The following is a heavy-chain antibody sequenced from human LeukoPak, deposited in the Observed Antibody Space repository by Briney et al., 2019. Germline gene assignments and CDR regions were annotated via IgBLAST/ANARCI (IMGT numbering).Heavy chain of an antibody. V-gene: IGHV3-9*01. CDR2: MSSDSNHI. D-gene: IGHD3-10*01. J-gene: IGHJ5*02. Sequence: GGSLRLSCAASGFTFSSYWMHWVRQAPGKGLEWVSGMSSDSNHIDYADSVKGRFTISRDNANNYLYLQMNSLRPEDTGLYYCVRSRVRGDPFDPWGQGTLVTVSS. CDR1: GFTFSSYW. CDR3: VRSRVRGDPFDP.